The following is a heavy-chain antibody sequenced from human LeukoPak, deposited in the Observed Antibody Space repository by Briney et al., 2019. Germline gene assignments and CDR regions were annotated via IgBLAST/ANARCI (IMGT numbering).Heavy chain of an antibody. CDR2: MNPNSGNT. V-gene: IGHV1-8*03. D-gene: IGHD3-3*01. CDR1: GYTFTGYY. Sequence: GASVKVSCKASGYTFTGYYMHWVRQAPGQGLEWMGWMNPNSGNTGYAQRFQGRVTITRNTSISTAYMELSSLRSEDTAVYYCARGRFLEWLFDAFDIWGQGTMVTVSS. CDR3: ARGRFLEWLFDAFDI. J-gene: IGHJ3*02.